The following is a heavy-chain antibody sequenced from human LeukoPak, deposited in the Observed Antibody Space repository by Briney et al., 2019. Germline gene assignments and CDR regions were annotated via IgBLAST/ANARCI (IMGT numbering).Heavy chain of an antibody. V-gene: IGHV1-2*02. CDR1: GYTFTGYY. CDR2: INPNSGGT. CDR3: ARGRDYGDYPDAFDI. J-gene: IGHJ3*02. D-gene: IGHD4-17*01. Sequence: ASVKVSCKASGYTFTGYYMHWVRQAPGQGLEWMGWINPNSGGTNYAQKFQGRVTMTRDTSISTAYMELSRLRSDDTAVYYCARGRDYGDYPDAFDIWGQGTMVTVSS.